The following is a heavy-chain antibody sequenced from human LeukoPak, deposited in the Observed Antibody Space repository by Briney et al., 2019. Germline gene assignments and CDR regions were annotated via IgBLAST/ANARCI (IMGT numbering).Heavy chain of an antibody. V-gene: IGHV1-2*02. J-gene: IGHJ4*02. D-gene: IGHD1-26*01. Sequence: ASVKVSCKASGYTFTGYYMHWVRQAPGQGLEWMGWINPNSGGTNYAQKFQGRVTMTRETSISTAYMELSRLRSDDTAVYYCARDRDSGSYYDFDYWGQGTLVTVSS. CDR1: GYTFTGYY. CDR2: INPNSGGT. CDR3: ARDRDSGSYYDFDY.